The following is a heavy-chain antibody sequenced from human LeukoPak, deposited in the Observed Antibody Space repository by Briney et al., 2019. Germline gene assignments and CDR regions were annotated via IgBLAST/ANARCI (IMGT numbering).Heavy chain of an antibody. CDR3: ARGGYEAVARQGY. CDR1: GYTFTINH. D-gene: IGHD6-19*01. CDR2: INPSGGST. V-gene: IGHV1-46*01. J-gene: IGHJ4*02. Sequence: ASVKVSCKASGYTFTINHIHWVRQAPGQGLEWMGIINPSGGSTSYAQKFQGRVTMTRDTSTSTVYMELSSLRSEDTAVYYCARGGYEAVARQGYWGQGTLVTVSS.